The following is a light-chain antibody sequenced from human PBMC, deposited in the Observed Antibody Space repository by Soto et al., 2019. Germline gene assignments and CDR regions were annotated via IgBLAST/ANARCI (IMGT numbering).Light chain of an antibody. Sequence: DIPMTQSPSTLSASLGDRVTITCRASQSISSWWAWYQQKPGKAPKLLIYKASSLESGVPSRFSGSGSGTEFTLTISSLQPDDSATYYCQQYYRLVTFGPGTKVEIK. CDR2: KAS. CDR3: QQYYRLVT. CDR1: QSISSW. V-gene: IGKV1-5*03. J-gene: IGKJ3*01.